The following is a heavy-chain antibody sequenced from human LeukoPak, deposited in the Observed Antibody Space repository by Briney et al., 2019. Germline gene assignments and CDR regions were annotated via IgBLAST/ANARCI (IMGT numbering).Heavy chain of an antibody. D-gene: IGHD6-13*01. Sequence: EASVKVSCKASGYTFTSYSISWVRQAPGQGLEWMGWISAYNGNTNYAQKLQGRVTMTTDTSTSTAYMELRSLRPDDTAVYYCARTGRVRAAADPRGYWGQGTLVTVSS. CDR3: ARTGRVRAAADPRGY. V-gene: IGHV1-18*01. CDR1: GYTFTSYS. J-gene: IGHJ4*02. CDR2: ISAYNGNT.